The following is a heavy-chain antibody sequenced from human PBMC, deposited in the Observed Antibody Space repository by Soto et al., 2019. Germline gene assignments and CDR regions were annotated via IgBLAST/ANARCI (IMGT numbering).Heavy chain of an antibody. V-gene: IGHV4-59*08. CDR3: VRQGIGNLHGLVDV. J-gene: IGHJ6*02. CDR2: VYSTGGT. Sequence: QVQLQQSGPGLVKPSETLSLTCSVSSGPSSSHNWGWIRQPPGRGLEWIGYVYSTGGTSYNPSLKSRVTTPADTSRNCIALTLTSVTAANTAVYYCVRQGIGNLHGLVDVWGQGTTVRVSS. CDR1: SGPSSSHN. D-gene: IGHD1-1*01.